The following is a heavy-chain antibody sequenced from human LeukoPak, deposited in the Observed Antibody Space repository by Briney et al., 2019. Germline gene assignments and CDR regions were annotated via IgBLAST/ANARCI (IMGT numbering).Heavy chain of an antibody. CDR1: GGSISSSSYY. V-gene: IGHV4-39*01. D-gene: IGHD3-22*01. J-gene: IGHJ3*02. Sequence: SETLSLTCTVSGGSISSSSYYWGWIRQSPGKGLEWIGSIYYSGSTYYNPSLKSRVTISVDTSKNQFSLKLSSVTAADTAVYYCASSRDYYDSGGYYRLPEGYGAFDIWGQGTMVTVSS. CDR2: IYYSGST. CDR3: ASSRDYYDSGGYYRLPEGYGAFDI.